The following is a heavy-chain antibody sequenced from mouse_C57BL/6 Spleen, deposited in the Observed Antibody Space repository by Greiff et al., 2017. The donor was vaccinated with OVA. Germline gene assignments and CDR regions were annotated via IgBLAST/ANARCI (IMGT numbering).Heavy chain of an antibody. CDR2: INPNNGGT. D-gene: IGHD1-1*01. CDR3: ARGYYGSGMDY. CDR1: GYTFTDYY. J-gene: IGHJ4*01. Sequence: EVQLQQSGPELVKPGASVKISCKASGYTFTDYYMNWVKQSHGKSLEWIGDINPNNGGTSYNQKFKGKATLTVDKSSSTAYMELRSLTSEDSAVYYCARGYYGSGMDYWGQGTSVTVSS. V-gene: IGHV1-26*01.